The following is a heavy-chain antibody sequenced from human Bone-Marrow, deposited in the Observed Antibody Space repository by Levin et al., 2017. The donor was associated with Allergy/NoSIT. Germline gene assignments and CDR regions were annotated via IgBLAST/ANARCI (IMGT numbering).Heavy chain of an antibody. CDR2: ISYDGSNK. Sequence: GGSLRLSCAASGFTFSSYAMHWVRQAPGKGLEWVAVISYDGSNKYYADSVKGRFTISRDNSKNTLYLQMNSLRAEDTAVYYCARVLHPARPVPYYYYGMDVWGQGTTVTVSS. J-gene: IGHJ6*02. CDR3: ARVLHPARPVPYYYYGMDV. D-gene: IGHD6-6*01. V-gene: IGHV3-30*04. CDR1: GFTFSSYA.